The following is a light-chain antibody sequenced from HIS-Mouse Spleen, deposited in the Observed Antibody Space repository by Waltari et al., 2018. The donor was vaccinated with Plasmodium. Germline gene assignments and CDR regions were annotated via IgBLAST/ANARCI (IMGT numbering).Light chain of an antibody. CDR1: SLPNKY. V-gene: IGLV3-10*01. Sequence: SYELTQPPSGSVSPGQTARSTISGDSLPNKYAYLYQQKSGHAPVLVIYEDSKRPSGIPERVSGSSSWTMATLTISGAQVEDEADYYCYSTDSSGNHRVFGGGTKLTVL. J-gene: IGLJ3*02. CDR3: YSTDSSGNHRV. CDR2: EDS.